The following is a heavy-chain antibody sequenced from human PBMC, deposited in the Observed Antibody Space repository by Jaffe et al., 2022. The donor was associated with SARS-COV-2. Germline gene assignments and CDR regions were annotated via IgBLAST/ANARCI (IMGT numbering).Heavy chain of an antibody. CDR3: AAKHHDPSGYYPFKGSGYFQN. D-gene: IGHD3-22*01. V-gene: IGHV4-34*01. J-gene: IGHJ1*01. Sequence: QVQLQQWGAGLLKSSETLSLTCAVYGGSFSGYYWSWIRQPPGQGLEWIGEISHTGSTNYNPSLKSRVTISIDATKNHFSLKLSSVTAADTAVYFCAAKHHDPSGYYPFKGSGYFQNWGQGTLVTVSS. CDR1: GGSFSGYY. CDR2: ISHTGST.